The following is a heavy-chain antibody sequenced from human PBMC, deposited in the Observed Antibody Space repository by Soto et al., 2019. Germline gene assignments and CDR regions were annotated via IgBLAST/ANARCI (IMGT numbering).Heavy chain of an antibody. Sequence: PSETLSLTCTVSGGSISSSSYYWGWIRQPPGKGLEWIGSIYYSGSTYYNPSLKSRVTISVDTSKNQFSLKLSSVTAADTAVYYCARREAAAVDYWGQGTLVTVSS. J-gene: IGHJ4*02. V-gene: IGHV4-39*01. D-gene: IGHD6-13*01. CDR3: ARREAAAVDY. CDR2: IYYSGST. CDR1: GGSISSSSYY.